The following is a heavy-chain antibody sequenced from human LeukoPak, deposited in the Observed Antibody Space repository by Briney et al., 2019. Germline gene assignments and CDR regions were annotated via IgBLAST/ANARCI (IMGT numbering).Heavy chain of an antibody. CDR2: ISSSGSTI. Sequence: PGGSLRLSCAASGFTFSSYEMNWVRQAPGKGLEWVSYISSSGSTIYYADSVKGRFTISRDNAKNSLYLQMNGLRAEDTAVYYCARVQLRYFDWLFQGFDYWGQGTLVTVSS. CDR1: GFTFSSYE. V-gene: IGHV3-48*03. CDR3: ARVQLRYFDWLFQGFDY. D-gene: IGHD3-9*01. J-gene: IGHJ4*02.